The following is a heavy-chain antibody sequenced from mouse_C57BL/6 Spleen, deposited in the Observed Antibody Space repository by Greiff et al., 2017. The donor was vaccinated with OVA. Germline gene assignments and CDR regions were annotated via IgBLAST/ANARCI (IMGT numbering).Heavy chain of an antibody. D-gene: IGHD1-1*01. V-gene: IGHV2-9-1*01. J-gene: IGHJ2*01. CDR2: IWTGGGT. Sequence: VKLMESGPGLVAPSQSLSITCTVSGFSLTSYAISWVRQPPGKGLEWLGVIWTGGGTNYNSALKSRLSISKDNSKSQVFLKMNSLQTDDTARYYCARKGIDYYGSSFDYWGQGTTLTVSS. CDR3: ARKGIDYYGSSFDY. CDR1: GFSLTSYA.